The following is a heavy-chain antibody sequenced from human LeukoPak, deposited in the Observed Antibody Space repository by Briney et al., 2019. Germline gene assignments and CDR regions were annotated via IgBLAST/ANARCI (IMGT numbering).Heavy chain of an antibody. CDR2: IYWDDDK. V-gene: IGHV2-5*02. Sequence: GPTLVKPTQTLTLTCSFSGFSLSASEVGVAWIRQPPGKALEWLALIYWDDDKYYSPSLKSRATIDKDTSKNQVVLTMTNMDPVDTATYYCAHKRTYYFDYWGQGTVVIVSS. J-gene: IGHJ4*02. CDR3: AHKRTYYFDY. CDR1: GFSLSASEVG.